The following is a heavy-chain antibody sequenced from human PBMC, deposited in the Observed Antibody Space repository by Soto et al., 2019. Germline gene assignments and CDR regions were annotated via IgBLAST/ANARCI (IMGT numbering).Heavy chain of an antibody. CDR1: GYTLTELS. Sequence: GSSLKLSCKVSGYTLTELSMDWLRNTPGKGLEWMGGFDPEDGETIYAQKFQGRVTMTEDTSTDTAYMELSSLRSEDTAVYYCATDIAVAGTGGCRYWGQGTLVTGS. D-gene: IGHD6-19*01. CDR3: ATDIAVAGTGGCRY. V-gene: IGHV1-24*01. CDR2: FDPEDGET. J-gene: IGHJ4*02.